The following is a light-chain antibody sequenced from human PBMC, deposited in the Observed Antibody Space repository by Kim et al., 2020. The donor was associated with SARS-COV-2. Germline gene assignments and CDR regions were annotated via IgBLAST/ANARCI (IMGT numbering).Light chain of an antibody. CDR3: QQYHSWRGT. V-gene: IGKV3-15*01. Sequence: SGAPGERATLSCRASQSVSNNLAWYQQKPGQAPRLLIYGASSRTTGIPARFSGSGSGTDFTLTISSLQSEDFAVYYWQQYHSWRGTFGGGTKVEI. J-gene: IGKJ4*01. CDR1: QSVSNN. CDR2: GAS.